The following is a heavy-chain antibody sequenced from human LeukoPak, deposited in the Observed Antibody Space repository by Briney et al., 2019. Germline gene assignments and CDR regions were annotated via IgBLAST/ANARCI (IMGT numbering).Heavy chain of an antibody. CDR1: GFTFSSYA. CDR2: ISGSGDST. V-gene: IGHV3-23*01. D-gene: IGHD6-13*01. Sequence: GGSLRLSCAASGFTFSSYAMSWVRQAPGKGLEWVSAISGSGDSTYYGDSVKGRFTISRDNSKNTLYLQMNSLRAEDTAVYYCAKTRPLDSSSWSHGDYWGQGTLVTASS. CDR3: AKTRPLDSSSWSHGDY. J-gene: IGHJ4*02.